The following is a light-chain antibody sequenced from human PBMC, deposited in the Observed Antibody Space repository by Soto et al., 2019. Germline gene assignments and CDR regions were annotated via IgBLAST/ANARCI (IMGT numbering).Light chain of an antibody. J-gene: IGKJ4*01. CDR3: QQYYRYPLT. Sequence: DIEMIQSPSSLSASLGDRITITCRASQDIENFITWFQQRPGKAPEALLFAANILQSGVPSRFSGSGFGTEFTLTIISLQPEDLATYFCQQYYRYPLTFGGGTKVEI. V-gene: IGKV1-16*01. CDR2: AAN. CDR1: QDIENF.